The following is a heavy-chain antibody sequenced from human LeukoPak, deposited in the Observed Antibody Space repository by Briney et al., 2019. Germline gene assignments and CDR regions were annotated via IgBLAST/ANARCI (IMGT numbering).Heavy chain of an antibody. V-gene: IGHV4-34*01. CDR3: ANGYSYGYYYFDY. CDR2: INHSGST. Sequence: PSETLSLTCAVYGGSFSGYYWSWIRQPPGKGLEWIGEINHSGSTNYNPSLKSRVTISVDTSKNQFSLKLSSVTAADTAVYYCANGYSYGYYYFDYWGQGTLVTVSS. D-gene: IGHD5-18*01. J-gene: IGHJ4*02. CDR1: GGSFSGYY.